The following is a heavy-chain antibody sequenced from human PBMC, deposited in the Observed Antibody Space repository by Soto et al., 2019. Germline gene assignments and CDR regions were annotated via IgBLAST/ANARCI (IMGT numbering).Heavy chain of an antibody. CDR3: AREGGRWLQSWRLAY. V-gene: IGHV1-46*01. CDR1: GYTFTSYY. CDR2: INPSGGST. J-gene: IGHJ4*02. D-gene: IGHD5-12*01. Sequence: GASVKVSCKASGYTFTSYYIHWVRQAPGQGLEWMVIINPSGGSTSYAQKFQGRVTMTRDTSTSTVYMELSSLRSEDTAVYYCAREGGRWLQSWRLAYSAQATLVTVSS.